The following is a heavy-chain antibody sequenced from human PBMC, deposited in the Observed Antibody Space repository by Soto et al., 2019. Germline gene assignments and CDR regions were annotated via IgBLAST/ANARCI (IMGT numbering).Heavy chain of an antibody. Sequence: QVQLVQSGAEVKKPGASVKVSCKASGYTFTSYGISWVRQAPGQGLEWLGWISAYNGNTNYAQKVQGRVTMTTETTTSHAYMELRRLRSDDTAVYYCAREPFLVWFGELTPRCYFDYWGQGNLVTVSS. CDR3: AREPFLVWFGELTPRCYFDY. V-gene: IGHV1-18*01. CDR1: GYTFTSYG. CDR2: ISAYNGNT. J-gene: IGHJ4*02. D-gene: IGHD3-10*01.